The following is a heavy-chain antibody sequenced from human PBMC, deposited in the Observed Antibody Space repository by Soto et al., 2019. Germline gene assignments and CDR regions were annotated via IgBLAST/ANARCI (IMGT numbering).Heavy chain of an antibody. CDR1: GFTFSNYW. V-gene: IGHV3-74*01. D-gene: IGHD2-21*02. Sequence: EVLLVESGGGLVQPGGSLRLSCAASGFTFSNYWMYWVRQAPGKGLVWLSRINGDGTYTSYADSVKGRFTISRDNAKNTLYLQMHSLRAEDTALYYCARAFDRMIPTAYWGQGTLLTVSS. CDR3: ARAFDRMIPTAY. J-gene: IGHJ4*02. CDR2: INGDGTYT.